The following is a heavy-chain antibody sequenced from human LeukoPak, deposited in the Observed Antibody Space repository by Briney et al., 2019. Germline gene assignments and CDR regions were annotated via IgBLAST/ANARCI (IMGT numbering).Heavy chain of an antibody. D-gene: IGHD6-19*01. J-gene: IGHJ4*02. CDR2: FDPEDGET. V-gene: IGHV1-24*01. Sequence: GASVKVSCKVSGYTLTELSMHWVRQAPGKGLEWMGGFDPEDGETIYAQKFQGRVTMTEDTSTDTAYMELSSLRSEDTAVYYCVTPPYSSGWRTFDYWGQGTLVTVSS. CDR3: VTPPYSSGWRTFDY. CDR1: GYTLTELS.